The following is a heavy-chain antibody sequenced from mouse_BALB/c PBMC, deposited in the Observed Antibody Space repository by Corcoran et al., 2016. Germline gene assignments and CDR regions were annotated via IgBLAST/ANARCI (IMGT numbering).Heavy chain of an antibody. CDR2: INTYTGEP. J-gene: IGHJ2*01. Sequence: QIQLVQAGPEMRKPGETVKISCKASGYTFTNSGMNWVKQAPGKGLKWMGWINTYTGEPTYADDFKGRFAFSLETSASTAYLQINNLKNEDTATCFCARSYLFDYWGQGPTLTVSS. CDR3: ARSYLFDY. V-gene: IGHV9-3-1*01. CDR1: GYTFTNSG.